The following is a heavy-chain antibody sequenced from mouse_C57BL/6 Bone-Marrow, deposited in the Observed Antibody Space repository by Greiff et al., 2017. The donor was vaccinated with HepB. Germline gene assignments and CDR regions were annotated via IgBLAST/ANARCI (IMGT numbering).Heavy chain of an antibody. J-gene: IGHJ3*01. V-gene: IGHV6-3*01. CDR1: GFTFSNYW. CDR2: IRLKSDNYAT. Sequence: EVQLMESGGGLVQPGGSMKLSCVASGFTFSNYWMNWVRQSPEKGLEWVAQIRLKSDNYATHYAESVKGRFTISRDDSKSSVYLQMNNLRAEDTGIYYCTGEAYWGQGTLVTVSA. CDR3: TGEAY.